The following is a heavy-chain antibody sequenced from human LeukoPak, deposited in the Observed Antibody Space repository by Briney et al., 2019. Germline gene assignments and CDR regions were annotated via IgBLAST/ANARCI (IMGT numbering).Heavy chain of an antibody. CDR3: ARGYSGWSF. CDR1: GFTFSNYS. D-gene: IGHD6-19*01. V-gene: IGHV3-21*01. Sequence: GGSLRLSCAASGFTFSNYSMNWVRQAPGKGLEWVSSISGSSSYIYYADSLKGRFTISRDNAKNSLYLQMNSLTAEDTALYYCARGYSGWSFWGQGTLVTVSS. CDR2: ISGSSSYI. J-gene: IGHJ4*02.